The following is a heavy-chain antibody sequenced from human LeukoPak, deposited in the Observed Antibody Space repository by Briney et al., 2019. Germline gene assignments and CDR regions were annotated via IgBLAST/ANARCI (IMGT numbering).Heavy chain of an antibody. V-gene: IGHV1-69*13. Sequence: ASVKVSCKASGGTFSSYAISWVRQAPGQGLEWMGGIIPIFGTANYAQKFQGRVTITADESTSTAYMELSSLRSEDTAVYYCARSPRGRGLPPYYMDVWGKGTTVTVSS. D-gene: IGHD3-10*01. CDR3: ARSPRGRGLPPYYMDV. CDR1: GGTFSSYA. J-gene: IGHJ6*03. CDR2: IIPIFGTA.